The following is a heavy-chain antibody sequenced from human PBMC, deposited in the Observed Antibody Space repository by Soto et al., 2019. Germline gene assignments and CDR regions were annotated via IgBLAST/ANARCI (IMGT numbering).Heavy chain of an antibody. Sequence: GGSLRLSCAASGFTFSSYGMHWVRQAPGKGLEWVAVIWYDGSNKYYADSVKGRFTISRDNSKNTLYLQMNSRRAEDTAVYYCAREWRGYCSGGSCYAGTHYYYYYYMDVWGKGTTVTVSS. CDR3: AREWRGYCSGGSCYAGTHYYYYYYMDV. CDR1: GFTFSSYG. CDR2: IWYDGSNK. D-gene: IGHD2-15*01. V-gene: IGHV3-33*01. J-gene: IGHJ6*03.